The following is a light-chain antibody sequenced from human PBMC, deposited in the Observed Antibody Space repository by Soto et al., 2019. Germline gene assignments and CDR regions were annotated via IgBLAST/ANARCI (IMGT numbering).Light chain of an antibody. CDR1: RSNIGRNF. Sequence: QSVLTQSPSASGTPGQRVTISCSGSRSNIGRNFAYWYQHVPGTAPRLLIQRNNERPSGVPDRFSGSESGTSVSLAISGLRSDDEATYYCVAWDDTLDAQVFGGGTHLTVL. CDR3: VAWDDTLDAQV. J-gene: IGLJ3*02. CDR2: RNN. V-gene: IGLV1-47*01.